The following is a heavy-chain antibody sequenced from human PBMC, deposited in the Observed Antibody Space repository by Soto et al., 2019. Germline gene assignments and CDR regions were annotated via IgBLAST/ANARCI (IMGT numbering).Heavy chain of an antibody. J-gene: IGHJ4*02. CDR1: GFTSDDHG. V-gene: IGHV3-23*04. D-gene: IGHD2-15*01. Sequence: EVQLVESGGGLVQPGRSLRLSCAASGFTSDDHGMHWVRQAPGKGLEWVSGISGSGGSTYYADSVKGRFTISRDNSKNTLYLQMNSLRAEDTAVYYCAKDSPKIVVVVAATPGYWGQGTLVTVSS. CDR2: ISGSGGST. CDR3: AKDSPKIVVVVAATPGY.